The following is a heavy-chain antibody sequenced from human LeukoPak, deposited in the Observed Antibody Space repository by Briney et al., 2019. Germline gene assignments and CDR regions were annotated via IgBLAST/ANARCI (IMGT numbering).Heavy chain of an antibody. CDR2: IWYDGSNK. J-gene: IGHJ6*03. V-gene: IGHV3-33*06. CDR1: GFTFSSYV. CDR3: AKEGRYNSSSLQERQNYYYMDV. D-gene: IGHD6-6*01. Sequence: PGGSLRLSCAASGFTFSSYVMHWVRQAPGKGLEWVAVIWYDGSNKYYADSVKGRFTISRDNSKNTLYLQMNSLRAEDTAVYYCAKEGRYNSSSLQERQNYYYMDVWGKGTTVTVSS.